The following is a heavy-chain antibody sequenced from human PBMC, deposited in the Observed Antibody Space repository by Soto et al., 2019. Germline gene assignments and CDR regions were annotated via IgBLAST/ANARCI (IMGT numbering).Heavy chain of an antibody. V-gene: IGHV1-18*01. J-gene: IGHJ4*02. CDR2: ISGYTGGT. D-gene: IGHD2-15*01. CDR3: ARHVGQFDY. CDR1: GFTFTISG. Sequence: ASVKVSCKTSGFTFTISGISWVRQAPGQGLEWMGWISGYTGGTNYAQKLQGRVTITADTSTTTAYMELKSLTSDDTAVYYCARHVGQFDYWGQGSLVTVPS.